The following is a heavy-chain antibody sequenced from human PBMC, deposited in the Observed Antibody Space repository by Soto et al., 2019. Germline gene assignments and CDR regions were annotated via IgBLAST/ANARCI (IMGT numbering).Heavy chain of an antibody. Sequence: QVQLQESGPRLGKPSETLSLTCSVSGVSFGSHFWRWIRQAPGKGPELVGYIYHTVNTNYNPALTSRVTISMDTSENQLSLQLSSVTAADTAVYYCARLQYTVVTALDIWGQGTMVTVSS. CDR3: ARLQYTVVTALDI. J-gene: IGHJ3*02. D-gene: IGHD2-15*01. V-gene: IGHV4-59*11. CDR1: GVSFGSHF. CDR2: IYHTVNT.